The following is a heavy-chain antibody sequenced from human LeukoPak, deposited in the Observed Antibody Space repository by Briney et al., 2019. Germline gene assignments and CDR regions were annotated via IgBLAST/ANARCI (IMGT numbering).Heavy chain of an antibody. CDR2: INPNSGGT. J-gene: IGHJ4*02. D-gene: IGHD5-18*01. Sequence: ASVKVSCKASGYTFTGYSMHWVRQAPGQGLEWMGRINPNSGGTNYAQKFQGRVTMTRDTSISTAYMELSRLRSDDTAVYYCARSIQLWQRGAFDYWGQGTLVTVSS. V-gene: IGHV1-2*06. CDR3: ARSIQLWQRGAFDY. CDR1: GYTFTGYS.